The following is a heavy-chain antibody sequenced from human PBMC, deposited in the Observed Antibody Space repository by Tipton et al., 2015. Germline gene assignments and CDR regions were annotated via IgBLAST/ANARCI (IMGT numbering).Heavy chain of an antibody. D-gene: IGHD3/OR15-3a*01. CDR2: IFPGDSDT. CDR3: ARGLRYFDL. Sequence: QLVQSGAVVKKPGESLKISCKGSEDIFRSYWIGWVRQMPGEGLEWMGIIFPGDSDTIYRPPFRGQGQVTISADRSITTAYLQWGSLKASDTAIYYCARGLRYFDLWGQGTLVTVSS. CDR1: EDIFRSYW. V-gene: IGHV5-51*01. J-gene: IGHJ4*02.